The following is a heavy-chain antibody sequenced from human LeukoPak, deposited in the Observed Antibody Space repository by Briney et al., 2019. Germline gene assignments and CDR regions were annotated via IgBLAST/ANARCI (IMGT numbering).Heavy chain of an antibody. V-gene: IGHV1-46*01. D-gene: IGHD1-7*01. CDR3: AREGLKEATTSDYYYYGMDV. J-gene: IGHJ6*02. Sequence: ASVKVSCKASGYTFTSYYMHWVRQAPGQGLEWMGIINPSGGSTSYAQQFQGRVTMTRDTSTSTVYMELSSLRSEDTAVYYCAREGLKEATTSDYYYYGMDVWGQGTTVTVSS. CDR2: INPSGGST. CDR1: GYTFTSYY.